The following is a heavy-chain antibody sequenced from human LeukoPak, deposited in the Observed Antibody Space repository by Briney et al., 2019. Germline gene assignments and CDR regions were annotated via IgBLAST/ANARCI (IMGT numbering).Heavy chain of an antibody. Sequence: PGGSLRLSCAASGFTFDDYAMHWVRQAPGKGLEWVSGISWNSGSIGYADSVKGRFTISRDNAKNSLYLQMNSLRAEDTALYYCAKDMAAAAFYYMDVWGKGTTVTVSS. CDR3: AKDMAAAAFYYMDV. CDR2: ISWNSGSI. D-gene: IGHD6-13*01. V-gene: IGHV3-9*01. CDR1: GFTFDDYA. J-gene: IGHJ6*03.